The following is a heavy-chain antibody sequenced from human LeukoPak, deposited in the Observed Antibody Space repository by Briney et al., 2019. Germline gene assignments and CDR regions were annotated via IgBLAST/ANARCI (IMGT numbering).Heavy chain of an antibody. V-gene: IGHV4-34*01. Sequence: PSETLSLTFTVSGGSIRGYYWSWIRQPPGKGLEWIGEINHSGSTNYNPSLKSRVTISVDTSKNQFSLKLSSVTAADTAVYYCERGHYSGSYYPYYYYGMDVWGQGTTVTVSS. CDR3: ERGHYSGSYYPYYYYGMDV. CDR2: INHSGST. D-gene: IGHD1-26*01. CDR1: GGSIRGYY. J-gene: IGHJ6*02.